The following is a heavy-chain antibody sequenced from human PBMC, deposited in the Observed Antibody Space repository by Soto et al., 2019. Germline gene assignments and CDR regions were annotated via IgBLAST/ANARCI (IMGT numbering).Heavy chain of an antibody. CDR1: GYTFTSYG. V-gene: IGHV1-18*01. CDR3: ARKRLDLLCFGDDDAFDI. D-gene: IGHD3-10*01. Sequence: QVQLVQSGAEVKKPGASVHVSCKASGYTFTSYGIRWVRQAPGQGLERMGWISAYNGNTNYAQKLQGRVTMTTDTTTSTAYMKLRSLRSDDTAVYYCARKRLDLLCFGDDDAFDIWGQGTMVTVSS. CDR2: ISAYNGNT. J-gene: IGHJ3*02.